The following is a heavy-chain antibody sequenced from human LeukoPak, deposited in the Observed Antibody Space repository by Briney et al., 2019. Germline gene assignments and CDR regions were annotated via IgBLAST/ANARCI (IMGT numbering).Heavy chain of an antibody. Sequence: GGSLRLSCAASGFTFSDYYMSWIRQAPGKGLEWVSYISSSGSTIYYADSVKGRFTISRDNAKNSLYLQMNSLRAEDTAVYYCARTPPLYCSGGSCYLGTYFDYWGQGTLVTVSS. CDR3: ARTPPLYCSGGSCYLGTYFDY. D-gene: IGHD2-15*01. V-gene: IGHV3-11*01. CDR1: GFTFSDYY. CDR2: ISSSGSTI. J-gene: IGHJ4*02.